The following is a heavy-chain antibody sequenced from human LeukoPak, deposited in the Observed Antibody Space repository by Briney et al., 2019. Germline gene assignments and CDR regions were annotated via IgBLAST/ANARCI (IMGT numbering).Heavy chain of an antibody. CDR1: AFSLNAYN. Sequence: GGSLRLSCAASAFSLNAYNMNWVRQAPGKGLEWVSSISYTGTYIYYADSVKGRFTISRDNAQNSLYLQMNSLRAEDTAIYYCVRDRGTYRPIDYWGQGTLVTVAS. CDR2: ISYTGTYI. J-gene: IGHJ4*02. V-gene: IGHV3-21*04. CDR3: VRDRGTYRPIDY. D-gene: IGHD1-26*01.